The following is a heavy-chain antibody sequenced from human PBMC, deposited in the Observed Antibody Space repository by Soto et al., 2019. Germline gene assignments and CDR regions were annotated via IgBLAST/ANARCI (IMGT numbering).Heavy chain of an antibody. CDR2: IYYSGST. V-gene: IGHV4-30-4*01. CDR3: ASQQQLVRNFDY. D-gene: IGHD6-13*01. J-gene: IGHJ4*02. CDR1: GGSISSGDYY. Sequence: PSETLSLTCTVSGGSISSGDYYWSWIRQPPGKGLEWIGYIYYSGSTYYNPSLKSRVTISVDTSKNQFSLKLSPVTAADTAVYYCASQQQLVRNFDYWGQGTLVTVSS.